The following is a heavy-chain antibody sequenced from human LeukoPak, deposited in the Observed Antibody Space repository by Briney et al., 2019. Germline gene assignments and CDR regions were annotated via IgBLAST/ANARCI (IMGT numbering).Heavy chain of an antibody. CDR1: GFTFSSYA. CDR3: ARDVVAAAGHDY. CDR2: IYSGGST. D-gene: IGHD6-13*01. V-gene: IGHV3-66*01. J-gene: IGHJ4*02. Sequence: GGSLRLSCAASGFTFSSYAMSWVRQAPGKGLEWVSVIYSGGSTYYADSVKGRFTISRDNSKNTLYLQMNSLRAEDTAVYYCARDVVAAAGHDYWGQGTLVTVSP.